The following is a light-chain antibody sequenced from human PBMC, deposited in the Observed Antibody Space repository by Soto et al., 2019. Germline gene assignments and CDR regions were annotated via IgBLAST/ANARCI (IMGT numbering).Light chain of an antibody. J-gene: IGKJ4*01. Sequence: DIQMTQSPSILSASVGDRVTITCRASQGISSFLAWYQQKPGKAPNLLIYAASTLQSGVPSRFSGGGSGTDFTLTIDRLQPEDFATYYCQQVDVYPSTFGGGTKVDIK. V-gene: IGKV1-9*01. CDR3: QQVDVYPST. CDR2: AAS. CDR1: QGISSF.